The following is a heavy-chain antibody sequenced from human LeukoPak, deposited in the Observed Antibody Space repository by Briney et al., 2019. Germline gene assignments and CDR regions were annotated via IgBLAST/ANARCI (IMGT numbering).Heavy chain of an antibody. Sequence: QPGGSLRLSCAASGFTFSSYAMHWVRQAPGKGLEWVAVISYDGSNKYYADSVKGRFTISRDNSKNTLYLQMNSLRAEDTAVYYCAKATRDAYDYVWGSYRYEDYWGQGTLVTVSS. CDR2: ISYDGSNK. V-gene: IGHV3-30-3*01. CDR3: AKATRDAYDYVWGSYRYEDY. J-gene: IGHJ4*02. CDR1: GFTFSSYA. D-gene: IGHD3-16*02.